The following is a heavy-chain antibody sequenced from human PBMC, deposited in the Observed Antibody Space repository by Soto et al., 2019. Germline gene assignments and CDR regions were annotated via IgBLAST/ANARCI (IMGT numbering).Heavy chain of an antibody. V-gene: IGHV3-66*01. CDR1: GFTVSTNY. CDR2: IYSGGNT. D-gene: IGHD2-2*01. J-gene: IGHJ4*01. Sequence: GGSLRLSCAASGFTVSTNYMSWVRQAPGKGLEWVSVIYSGGNTYYADPAKGRFTISRDNSKNTLYLQMNSLRAEDTAVYYCARVVVVPSTMDYLDYWGLGTLVTVSS. CDR3: ARVVVVPSTMDYLDY.